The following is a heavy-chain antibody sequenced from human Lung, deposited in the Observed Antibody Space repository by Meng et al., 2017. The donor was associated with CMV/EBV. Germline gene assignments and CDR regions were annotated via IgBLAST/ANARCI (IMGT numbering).Heavy chain of an antibody. CDR1: GGSISPYY. D-gene: IGHD2-2*02. V-gene: IGHV4-59*01. J-gene: IGHJ5*02. CDR3: GRHYCGSNVCYTDWFDR. CDR2: IYYCGGT. Sequence: LSFTVSGGSISPYYWTLNRHPPGKGLEWIGYIYYCGGTNYNPSLKSRVTISVDTSKSQFYLKLTSVTAADTAVYYCGRHYCGSNVCYTDWFDRWGQGXLVTVSS.